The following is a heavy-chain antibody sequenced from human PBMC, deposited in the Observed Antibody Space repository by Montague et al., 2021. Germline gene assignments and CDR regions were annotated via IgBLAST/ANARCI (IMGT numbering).Heavy chain of an antibody. CDR2: ISPDGSNK. V-gene: IGHV3-30-3*01. CDR1: GFAFGTFP. D-gene: IGHD3-22*01. CDR3: ARWRVYYDSSGYAA. Sequence: SLRLSCAASGFAFGTFPMHWVRQAPGKGLEWVALISPDGSNKYYXDSVRGRFTVSRDNSKNTLYLQTSSLRADDTAVYYCARWRVYYDSSGYAAWGRGTLVTVSS. J-gene: IGHJ5*02.